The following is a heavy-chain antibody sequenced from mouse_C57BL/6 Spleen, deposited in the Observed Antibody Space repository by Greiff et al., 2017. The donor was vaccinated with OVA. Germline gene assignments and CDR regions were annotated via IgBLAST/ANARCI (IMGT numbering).Heavy chain of an antibody. CDR3: ARLVTTGNYFDY. J-gene: IGHJ2*01. CDR1: GYTFTSYW. V-gene: IGHV1-50*01. CDR2: IDPSDSYT. Sequence: QVQLQQSGAELVKPGASVKLSCKASGYTFTSYWMQWVKQRPGQGLEWIGEIDPSDSYTNYNQKFKGKATLTVDTSSSTAYMQLSSLTSEDSAVYYCARLVTTGNYFDYWGQGTTLTVSS. D-gene: IGHD2-2*01.